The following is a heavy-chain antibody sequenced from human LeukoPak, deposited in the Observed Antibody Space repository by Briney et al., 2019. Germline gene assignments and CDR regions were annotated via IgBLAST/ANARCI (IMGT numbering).Heavy chain of an antibody. V-gene: IGHV3-33*01. CDR2: IWYDGSNK. CDR1: GFTFSSYG. Sequence: SGGSLRLSCAASGFTFSSYGMHWVRQAPGKGLEWVAVIWYDGSNKYYTDSVKGRFTISRDNSKNTLYLLMSSLRAEDTAVYYCAREYVGNVYYFDYWGQGTLVTVSS. CDR3: AREYVGNVYYFDY. J-gene: IGHJ4*02. D-gene: IGHD4-23*01.